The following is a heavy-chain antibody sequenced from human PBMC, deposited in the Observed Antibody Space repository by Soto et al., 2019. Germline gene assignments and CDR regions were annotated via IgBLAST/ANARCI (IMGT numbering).Heavy chain of an antibody. CDR1: GGTFSSYA. J-gene: IGHJ4*02. Sequence: SVKVSCKASGGTFSSYAISWVRQAPGQGLEWMGGIIPIFGTANYAQKFQGRVTITADESTSTAYMELSSLRSEDTAVYYCAREPPQDIVATITDYWGQGTLVTVSS. CDR3: AREPPQDIVATITDY. V-gene: IGHV1-69*13. CDR2: IIPIFGTA. D-gene: IGHD5-12*01.